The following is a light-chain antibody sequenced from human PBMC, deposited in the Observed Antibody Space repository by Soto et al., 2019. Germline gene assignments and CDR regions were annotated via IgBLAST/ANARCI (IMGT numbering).Light chain of an antibody. V-gene: IGKV4-1*01. CDR1: QSLVYSSNKKNY. CDR3: PRYLSTPLT. Sequence: DVGMIQNPASLAVSLGERTTINCKSSQSLVYSSNKKNYVAWYQQKPGHPPNLLSYWASTRESGVPDRFSGSGSGTDFTLTISSLQAEDVAVYYCPRYLSTPLTFGGGTKVDIK. CDR2: WAS. J-gene: IGKJ4*01.